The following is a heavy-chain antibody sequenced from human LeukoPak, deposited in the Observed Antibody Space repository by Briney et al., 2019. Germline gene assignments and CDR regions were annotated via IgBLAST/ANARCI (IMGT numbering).Heavy chain of an antibody. CDR2: IFNTGNT. J-gene: IGHJ4*02. V-gene: IGHV4-59*11. Sequence: SETLSLTCSVSGGSINSHYWSWIRQPPGKRLEWIGYIFNTGNTNYNPSLASRVAMSVDTSRAQFFLRLSPVTAADTAIYYCASRPADTTWYGVFDYWSQGTLVTVSS. D-gene: IGHD3-10*01. CDR1: GGSINSHY. CDR3: ASRPADTTWYGVFDY.